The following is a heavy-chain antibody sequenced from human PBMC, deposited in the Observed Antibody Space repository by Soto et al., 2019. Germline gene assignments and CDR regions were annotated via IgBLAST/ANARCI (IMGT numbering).Heavy chain of an antibody. J-gene: IGHJ4*02. D-gene: IGHD6-13*01. CDR2: ISGSGGST. CDR3: AKDQVAAAGTFYYFDY. Sequence: GGSRRHSCAASGFTFSSYAMSWVRQAPGKGLEWVSAISGSGGSTYYADSVKGRFTISRDNSKNTLYLQMNSLRAEDTAVYYCAKDQVAAAGTFYYFDYWGQGTLVTVSS. V-gene: IGHV3-23*01. CDR1: GFTFSSYA.